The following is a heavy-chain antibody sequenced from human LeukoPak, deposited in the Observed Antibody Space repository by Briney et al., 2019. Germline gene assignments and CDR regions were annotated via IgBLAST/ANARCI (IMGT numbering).Heavy chain of an antibody. CDR3: TRDVVGATYYFDY. D-gene: IGHD1-26*01. J-gene: IGHJ4*02. CDR1: GFTFGDYA. Sequence: GRSLRLSCTASGFTFGDYAMSWFRQVPGKGLEWVGFIRSKAYGGTTEYAASVKGRFTISRDDSKSIAYLQMNSLKTEDTAVYYCTRDVVGATYYFDYWGQGTLVTVSS. V-gene: IGHV3-49*03. CDR2: IRSKAYGGTT.